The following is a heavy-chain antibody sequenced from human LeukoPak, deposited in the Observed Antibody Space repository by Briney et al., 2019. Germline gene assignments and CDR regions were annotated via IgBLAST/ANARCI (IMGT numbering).Heavy chain of an antibody. CDR1: GGSISNDY. V-gene: IGHV4-4*07. Sequence: SETLSLTCTVSGGSISNDYRSWIRQAAGKELEWIGRIYTRGSTNYNPSLKSRVTISLDKSKKQFSLNLNSVTAADTAVYYCARGGTYGSGRNQHTTLDYWGQGTLVTVSS. J-gene: IGHJ4*02. CDR2: IYTRGST. D-gene: IGHD3-10*01. CDR3: ARGGTYGSGRNQHTTLDY.